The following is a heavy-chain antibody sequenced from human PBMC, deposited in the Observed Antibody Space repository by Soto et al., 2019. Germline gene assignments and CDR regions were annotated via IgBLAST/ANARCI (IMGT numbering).Heavy chain of an antibody. CDR3: ARQKLEFWNWLDA. CDR2: VYYTGRT. V-gene: IGHV4-39*01. D-gene: IGHD1-1*01. J-gene: IGHJ5*02. CDR1: GGSVSSDTHY. Sequence: TSETLSLTCTVSGGSVSSDTHYWGWVRQPPGKGLEWIGCVYYTGRTYYNPSLRSRVTISVDTSKNQFSMKLTSTTAADTALYFCARQKLEFWNWLDAWGQGTLVTVSS.